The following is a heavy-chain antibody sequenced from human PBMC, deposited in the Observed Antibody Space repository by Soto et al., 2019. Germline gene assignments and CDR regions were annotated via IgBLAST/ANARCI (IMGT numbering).Heavy chain of an antibody. V-gene: IGHV4-59*01. CDR1: GGSISSYY. CDR3: ARVNIVVVPAAMRNWFDP. Sequence: PSETLSLTCTVSGGSISSYYWSWIRQPPGKGLEWIGYIYYSGSTNYNPSLKSRVTISVDTSKNQFSLKLSSVTAADTAVYYCARVNIVVVPAAMRNWFDPWGQGTLVTVSS. J-gene: IGHJ5*02. D-gene: IGHD2-2*01. CDR2: IYYSGST.